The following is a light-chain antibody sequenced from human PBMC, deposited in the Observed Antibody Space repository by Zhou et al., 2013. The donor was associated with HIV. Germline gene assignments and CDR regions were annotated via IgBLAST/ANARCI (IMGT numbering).Light chain of an antibody. J-gene: IGKJ5*01. CDR3: QQHDSLPFT. Sequence: DIEMTQSPSFLSSSIGDRVTITCQASQDITKYLNWYQQKLGEAPHLLIYDASNLVSGVPSRFSGSGSGTHFSLTISSLQPEDFATYYCQQHDSLPFTFGQGTRLDIK. CDR2: DAS. V-gene: IGKV1-33*01. CDR1: QDITKY.